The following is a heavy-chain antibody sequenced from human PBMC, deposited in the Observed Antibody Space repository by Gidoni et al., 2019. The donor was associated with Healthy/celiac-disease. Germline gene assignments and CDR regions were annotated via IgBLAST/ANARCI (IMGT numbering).Heavy chain of an antibody. J-gene: IGHJ4*02. CDR2: ISGSGGST. Sequence: EVQLLESGGGLVQPGGSLSLSCAASGFTFSRYAMSWVRQAPGKGLEWVSAISGSGGSTYYADSVKGRFTISRDNSKNTLYLQMNSLRAEDTAVYYCAKLPTGYSSSWHFDYWGQGTLVTVSS. D-gene: IGHD6-13*01. CDR1: GFTFSRYA. V-gene: IGHV3-23*01. CDR3: AKLPTGYSSSWHFDY.